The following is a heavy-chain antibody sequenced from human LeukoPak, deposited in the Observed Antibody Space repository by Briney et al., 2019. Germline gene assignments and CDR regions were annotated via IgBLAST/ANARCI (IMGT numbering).Heavy chain of an antibody. D-gene: IGHD1-14*01. J-gene: IGHJ3*02. Sequence: GGSLRLSCAASGFRFSYHDMHWVRQAPGKGLEFVSSIGAAGAHTFYADSVKGRFTISRDNFQGTMYLQVDGLRPEDSAVYYCARELGGTKTGGFDIWGQGTVVTVSS. CDR3: ARELGGTKTGGFDI. V-gene: IGHV3-64*02. CDR1: GFRFSYHD. CDR2: IGAAGAHT.